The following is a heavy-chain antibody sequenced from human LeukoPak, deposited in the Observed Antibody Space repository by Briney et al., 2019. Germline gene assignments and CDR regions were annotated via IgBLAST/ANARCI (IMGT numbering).Heavy chain of an antibody. CDR2: IIPIFGTA. J-gene: IGHJ4*02. Sequence: GASVKVSCKASGGTFSSYAISWVRQAPGQGLEWMGGIIPIFGTANYAQKFQGRVTITADESTSTAYMELSSLRSEDTAVYYCAREPTSIAVAGSLDYWGQGTLVTVSS. V-gene: IGHV1-69*13. CDR1: GGTFSSYA. D-gene: IGHD6-19*01. CDR3: AREPTSIAVAGSLDY.